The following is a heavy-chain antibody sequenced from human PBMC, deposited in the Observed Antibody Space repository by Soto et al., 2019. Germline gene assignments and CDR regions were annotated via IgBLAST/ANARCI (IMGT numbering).Heavy chain of an antibody. D-gene: IGHD2-15*01. V-gene: IGHV1-69*02. CDR3: EKRGYCSGGSCYSGSSDAFDI. CDR2: IIPILGIA. J-gene: IGHJ3*02. CDR1: GGTFSSYT. Sequence: QVQLVQSGAEVKKPGSSVKVSCKASGGTFSSYTISWVRQAPGQGLEWMGRIIPILGIANYAQKFQGRVTITADKSTSTAYMELSSLSSEDTAVYYCEKRGYCSGGSCYSGSSDAFDIWGQGTMVTVSS.